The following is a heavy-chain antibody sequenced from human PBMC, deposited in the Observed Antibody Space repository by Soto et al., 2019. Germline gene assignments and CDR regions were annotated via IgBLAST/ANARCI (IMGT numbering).Heavy chain of an antibody. Sequence: SGGSLRLSCAASGFTFTRYSMNWVRQAPGKGLEWVSSISSTTNYIYYGDSMKGRFTISRDNAKNSLYLEMNSLRAEDTAVYYCARESEDLTSNFDYWGQGTLVTVSS. V-gene: IGHV3-21*06. CDR2: ISSTTNYI. CDR1: GFTFTRYS. CDR3: ARESEDLTSNFDY. J-gene: IGHJ4*02.